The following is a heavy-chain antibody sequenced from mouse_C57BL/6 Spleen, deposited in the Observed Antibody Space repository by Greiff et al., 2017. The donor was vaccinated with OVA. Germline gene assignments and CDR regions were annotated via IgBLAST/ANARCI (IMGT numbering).Heavy chain of an antibody. V-gene: IGHV2-3*01. D-gene: IGHD2-1*01. CDR2: IWGDGST. Sequence: VMLVESGPGLVAPSQSLSITCTVSGFSLTSYGVSWVRQPPGKGLEWLGVIWGDGSTNYHSALIYRLSISKDNSKSQVFFKLNRLQTDDTATYDGAKLESSASEDGNYNAMDYWGQGTSVTVSS. J-gene: IGHJ4*01. CDR1: GFSLTSYG. CDR3: AKLESSASEDGNYNAMDY.